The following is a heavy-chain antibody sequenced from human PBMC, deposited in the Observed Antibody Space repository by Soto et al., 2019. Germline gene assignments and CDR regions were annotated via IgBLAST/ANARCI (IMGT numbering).Heavy chain of an antibody. D-gene: IGHD6-13*01. J-gene: IGHJ5*02. V-gene: IGHV3-11*06. Sequence: GGSLRLSCAASGFTFSDYYVSWIRQAPGKGLEWVSYISSSSSHTNHADSVKGRFTISRDNAKNALYLQMNSLRAEDTAVYYCARNGYSSGWYWFDRWGQGTLVTVSS. CDR2: ISSSSSHT. CDR1: GFTFSDYY. CDR3: ARNGYSSGWYWFDR.